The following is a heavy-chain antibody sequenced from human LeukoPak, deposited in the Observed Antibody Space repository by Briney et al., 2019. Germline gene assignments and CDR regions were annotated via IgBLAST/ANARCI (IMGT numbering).Heavy chain of an antibody. CDR2: IYDSGST. D-gene: IGHD1-14*01. CDR3: ARGTGNRAFDM. CDR1: GGSISSDDYY. V-gene: IGHV4-31*03. J-gene: IGHJ3*02. Sequence: SETLSLTCTVSGGSISSDDYYWTWIRQRPGKGLEWIGYIYDSGSTYYKPSLMSRVTISVDTSKNQFSLKLSSVTAADTAVYYCARGTGNRAFDMWGQGTMVTVSS.